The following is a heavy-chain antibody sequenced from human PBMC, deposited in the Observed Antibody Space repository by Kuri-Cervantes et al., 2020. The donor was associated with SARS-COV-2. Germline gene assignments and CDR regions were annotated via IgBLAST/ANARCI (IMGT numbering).Heavy chain of an antibody. J-gene: IGHJ6*02. D-gene: IGHD2-15*01. CDR3: AREGLDYCSGGSCYPAPSYYYYYGMDV. CDR2: ISYDGSNK. Sequence: GGSLRLSCAASGFTFSSYAMHWVRQAPGKGLEWVAVISYDGSNKYYADSVKGRFTISRDNSKNTLYLQMSSLRSEDTAVYYCAREGLDYCSGGSCYPAPSYYYYYGMDVWGQGTTVTVSS. V-gene: IGHV3-30-3*01. CDR1: GFTFSSYA.